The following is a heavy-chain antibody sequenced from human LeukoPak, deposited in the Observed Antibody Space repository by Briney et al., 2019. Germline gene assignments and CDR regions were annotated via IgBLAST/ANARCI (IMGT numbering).Heavy chain of an antibody. V-gene: IGHV3-74*01. CDR3: ARGETYDSGGYGKFDY. Sequence: GGSLRLSCVAPGFTFSTYWMHWVRQAPGKGLVWVSRVNSDGSSTSYADSVKGRFTISRDNAKNTLYLQMNSLRAEDTAVYYCARGETYDSGGYGKFDYWGRGTLVTVSS. J-gene: IGHJ4*02. D-gene: IGHD3-22*01. CDR1: GFTFSTYW. CDR2: VNSDGSST.